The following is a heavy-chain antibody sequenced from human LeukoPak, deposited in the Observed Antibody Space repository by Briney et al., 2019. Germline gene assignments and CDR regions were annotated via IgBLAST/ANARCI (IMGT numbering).Heavy chain of an antibody. CDR3: ARDRDFPRDQLDY. CDR2: ISKTGDAT. CDR1: GFTFSDYA. D-gene: IGHD2-21*02. Sequence: PGGSLRLSCAASGFTFSDYALGWVRQAPGKGLEWVSAISKTGDATWYPDSVKGRFTISRDKSKNILYLQMNSLRAEDTALYYCARDRDFPRDQLDYWGQGTLVTVSS. J-gene: IGHJ4*02. V-gene: IGHV3-23*01.